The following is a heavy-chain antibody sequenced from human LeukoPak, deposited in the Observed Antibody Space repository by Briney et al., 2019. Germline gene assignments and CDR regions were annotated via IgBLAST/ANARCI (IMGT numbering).Heavy chain of an antibody. CDR2: IYPGDSDT. CDR3: ARRITGDVHFDY. J-gene: IGHJ4*02. D-gene: IGHD7-27*01. CDR1: GCGFTSHW. Sequence: GESLKISFKGSGCGFTSHWIGWVRQMPGKGLEWMGIIYPGDSDTRYSPSLQGQVTISADKSISTAYLQWSSLKASDTAMYYCARRITGDVHFDYWGQGTLVTVSS. V-gene: IGHV5-51*01.